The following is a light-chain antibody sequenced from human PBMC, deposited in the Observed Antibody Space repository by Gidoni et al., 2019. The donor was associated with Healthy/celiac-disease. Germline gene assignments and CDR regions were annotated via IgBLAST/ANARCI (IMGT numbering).Light chain of an antibody. J-gene: IGKJ4*01. V-gene: IGKV3-11*01. CDR3: QQRSNWPPPT. Sequence: ELVLTHSPATLSLSPGERATLSCRASQSVSSYLAWYQQKPGQAPRLLIYDASNRATGIPARFSGSGSGTDFTLTISSLEPEDFAVYYCQQRSNWPPPTFXGXTKVEIK. CDR2: DAS. CDR1: QSVSSY.